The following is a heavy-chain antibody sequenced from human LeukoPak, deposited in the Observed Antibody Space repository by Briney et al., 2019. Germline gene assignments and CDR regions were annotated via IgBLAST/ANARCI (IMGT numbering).Heavy chain of an antibody. Sequence: GGSLRLSCAASGFTFSTYGMHWVRQAPGKGLEWVAFIWYDGSITYYADSVKGRFTISRDNAKNSLYLQMNSLRAEDTAVYYCARDRQWMFGDYGLGGDAFDIWGQGTMVTVSS. CDR2: IWYDGSIT. CDR3: ARDRQWMFGDYGLGGDAFDI. CDR1: GFTFSTYG. V-gene: IGHV3-33*01. J-gene: IGHJ3*02. D-gene: IGHD4-17*01.